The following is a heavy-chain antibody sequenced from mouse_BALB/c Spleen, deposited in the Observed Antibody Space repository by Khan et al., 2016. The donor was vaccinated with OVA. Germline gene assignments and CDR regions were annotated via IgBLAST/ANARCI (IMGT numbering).Heavy chain of an antibody. Sequence: QVQLKESGPGLVRPSQTLSITCTVSGFSLTTYGVHWVRQSPGKGLEWLGVIRSAGKTDYNAAFISRLSITKDNSKSQVFFKMNSLQADDTAMYXCARNSYMYDFTYWGQGTLVTVSA. V-gene: IGHV2-2*01. J-gene: IGHJ3*01. D-gene: IGHD2-14*01. CDR2: IRSAGKT. CDR1: GFSLTTYG. CDR3: ARNSYMYDFTY.